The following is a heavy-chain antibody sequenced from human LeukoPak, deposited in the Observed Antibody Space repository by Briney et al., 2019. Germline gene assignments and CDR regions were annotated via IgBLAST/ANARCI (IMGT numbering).Heavy chain of an antibody. J-gene: IGHJ5*02. D-gene: IGHD3-10*01. CDR3: TTTGSGSYYPNWFDP. CDR1: GFTFSNAW. CDR2: IKSKTDGGTT. V-gene: IGHV3-15*01. Sequence: GGSLRLSCAASGFTFSNAWMSWVRQAPGKGLEWVGRIKSKTDGGTTDYAAPVKGRFTISRGDSKNTLYLQMNSLKTEDTAVYYCTTTGSGSYYPNWFDPWGQGTLVTVSS.